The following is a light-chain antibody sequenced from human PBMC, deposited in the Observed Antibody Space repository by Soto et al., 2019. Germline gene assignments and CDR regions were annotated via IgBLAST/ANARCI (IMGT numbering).Light chain of an antibody. V-gene: IGLV2-14*01. CDR2: DVS. J-gene: IGLJ2*01. CDR3: SSYTSSSTLMV. Sequence: QSALTQPASVSGSPGQSMTISCTGTSSDVGGYNYVSWYQQHPGKAPKRMIYDVSNRPSGVSNRFSGSKSGNTASLTISGLQAEDEADYYCSSYTSSSTLMVFGGGTKLTVL. CDR1: SSDVGGYNY.